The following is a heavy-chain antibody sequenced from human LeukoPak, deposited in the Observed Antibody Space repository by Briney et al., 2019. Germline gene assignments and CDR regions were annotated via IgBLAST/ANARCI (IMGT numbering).Heavy chain of an antibody. Sequence: SETLSLTCTVSGGSMSNYYWGWIRQPAEKGLEWIGRLRTTGSTNYNPSLKSRVTMSLDTSKKQFSLKLTSVTAADTAVYYCARAAWIQNYFDYWGQGTLVTVSS. J-gene: IGHJ4*02. V-gene: IGHV4-4*07. CDR3: ARAAWIQNYFDY. CDR2: LRTTGST. D-gene: IGHD5-18*01. CDR1: GGSMSNYY.